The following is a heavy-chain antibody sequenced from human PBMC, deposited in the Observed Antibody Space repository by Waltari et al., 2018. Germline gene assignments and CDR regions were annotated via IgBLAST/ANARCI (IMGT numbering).Heavy chain of an antibody. Sequence: QLQLQESGPGLVKPSETLSLNCTVSGGSMRPYFWSWFRQAPGKGLEWIGYIYDSGSPNYNPSLKSRVIISVVTSKTQFSLKLKSVTAADTAVYYCARHKRDYHDGRGYYYVGAFDFWGQGTQVTVSS. CDR1: GGSMRPYF. CDR3: ARHKRDYHDGRGYYYVGAFDF. D-gene: IGHD3-22*01. CDR2: IYDSGSP. J-gene: IGHJ4*02. V-gene: IGHV4-59*08.